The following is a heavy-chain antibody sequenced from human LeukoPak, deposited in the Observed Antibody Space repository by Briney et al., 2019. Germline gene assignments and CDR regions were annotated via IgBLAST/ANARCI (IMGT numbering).Heavy chain of an antibody. CDR3: ARARGTTIFGVVIMDYYMDV. V-gene: IGHV4-38-2*01. Sequence: PSETLSLTCAVSGYSLSSGYFWVWIRQPPGKGLEWIGIIYHSGTTYYNPSLKSRVTISVDTSKNHFSLKLSSVTAAGTAVYYCARARGTTIFGVVIMDYYMDVWGKGTTVTVSS. CDR1: GYSLSSGYF. D-gene: IGHD3-3*01. J-gene: IGHJ6*03. CDR2: IYHSGTT.